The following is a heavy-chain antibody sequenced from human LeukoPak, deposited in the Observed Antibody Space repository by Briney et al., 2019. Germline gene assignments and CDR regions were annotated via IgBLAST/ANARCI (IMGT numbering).Heavy chain of an antibody. CDR2: INHSGST. Sequence: SETLSLTCAVYGGSFRGYYWSWIRQPPGKGLEWIGEINHSGSTNYNPSLKSRVTISVDTSRNQFSLKLSSVTAADTAVYSCARGRYGDYERYFDYWGQGTLVTVSS. D-gene: IGHD4-17*01. CDR1: GGSFRGYY. V-gene: IGHV4-34*01. J-gene: IGHJ4*02. CDR3: ARGRYGDYERYFDY.